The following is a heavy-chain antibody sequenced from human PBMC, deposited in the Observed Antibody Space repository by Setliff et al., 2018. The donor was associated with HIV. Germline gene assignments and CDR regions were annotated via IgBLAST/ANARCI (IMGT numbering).Heavy chain of an antibody. CDR2: IKNSGIS. D-gene: IGHD6-25*01. J-gene: IGHJ4*02. Sequence: SETLSLTCAVYGGPLSGYSWNWIRQPPGRGLEWIGEIKNSGISNYDPALKSRVTISIDKSKNQFSLKLNSVTAADTAVYFCARMSISASVYFDYWGQGSQVTVSS. CDR1: GGPLSGYS. CDR3: ARMSISASVYFDY. V-gene: IGHV4-34*01.